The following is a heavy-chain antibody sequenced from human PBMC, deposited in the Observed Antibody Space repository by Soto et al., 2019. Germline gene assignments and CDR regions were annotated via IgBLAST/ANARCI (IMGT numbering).Heavy chain of an antibody. CDR2: VSSDGSST. J-gene: IGHJ4*02. V-gene: IGHV3-74*01. Sequence: EVQLVESGGGVVQPGASLRLSCAASGFTFSSYWMHWIRQAPGKGLVWVSRVSSDGSSTVYATSVKGRLTISRDNAKNTLYLQMNSLSDEDTAVYYCARGLPNYSSFDSWRQGTLVTVSS. CDR1: GFTFSSYW. CDR3: ARGLPNYSSFDS. D-gene: IGHD4-4*01.